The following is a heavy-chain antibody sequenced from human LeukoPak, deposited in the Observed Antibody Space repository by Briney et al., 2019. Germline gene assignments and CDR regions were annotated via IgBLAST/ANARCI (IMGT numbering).Heavy chain of an antibody. V-gene: IGHV3-33*06. D-gene: IGHD3-22*01. J-gene: IGHJ4*02. CDR3: AKLRDSSGYYWDY. CDR1: GFTFSSYG. CDR2: IWYDGSNK. Sequence: GGSLRLSCAVSGFTFSSYGMHWVRQAPGKGLEWVAVIWYDGSNKYYADSVKGRFTISRDSSKNTLDLQMNSLRAEDTAVYYCAKLRDSSGYYWDYWGQGTLVTVSS.